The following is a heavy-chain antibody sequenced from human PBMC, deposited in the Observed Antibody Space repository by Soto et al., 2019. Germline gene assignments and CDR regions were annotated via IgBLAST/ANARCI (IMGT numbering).Heavy chain of an antibody. CDR1: GGSISSGDYY. CDR2: IYYSGST. V-gene: IGHV4-30-4*01. J-gene: IGHJ5*02. D-gene: IGHD4-17*01. Sequence: SETLSLTCTVSGGSISSGDYYWSWIRQPPGKGLEWIGYIYYSGSTYYNPSLKSRVTISVDTSKNQFSLKLGSVTAADTAVYYCASDYGDYANWFDPWGQGTLVTVS. CDR3: ASDYGDYANWFDP.